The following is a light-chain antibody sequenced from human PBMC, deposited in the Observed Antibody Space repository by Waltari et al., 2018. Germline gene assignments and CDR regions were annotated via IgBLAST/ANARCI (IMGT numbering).Light chain of an antibody. Sequence: DFQLTQSPSSLSASVGDRVTITCRASQSISTYLTWYQQKPGKAPSLLIYAASSRQSGVPARFSGSGSVTDFTLTISSLQPEDFATYYCQQSYSPLTFGAGTKVDIK. CDR1: QSISTY. J-gene: IGKJ4*01. CDR2: AAS. CDR3: QQSYSPLT. V-gene: IGKV1-39*01.